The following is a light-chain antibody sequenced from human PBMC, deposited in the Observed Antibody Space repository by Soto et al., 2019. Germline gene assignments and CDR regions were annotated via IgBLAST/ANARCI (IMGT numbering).Light chain of an antibody. V-gene: IGKV3-20*01. J-gene: IGKJ1*01. Sequence: IVLTQSPGTLSLSPWERATLSCRSSQSVSSSYLAWYQQKPGQAPRLLIYGASSRATGIPDRFSGSGSGTDFTLPISRLEPEDFAVYYCQQYGSSWTFGQGTKVDIK. CDR2: GAS. CDR3: QQYGSSWT. CDR1: QSVSSSY.